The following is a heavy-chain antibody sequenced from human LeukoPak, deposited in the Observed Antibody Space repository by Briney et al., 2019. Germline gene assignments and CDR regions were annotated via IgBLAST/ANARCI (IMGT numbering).Heavy chain of an antibody. D-gene: IGHD3-10*01. CDR1: GGSISSGSYY. CDR3: ARGKRITMVRGVIAIGADY. Sequence: PSETLSLTCTVSGGSISSGSYYWSWIRQPAGKGLEWIGRIYTSGSTNYNPSLKSRVTISVDTSKNQFSLKLSSVTAADTAVYYCARGKRITMVRGVIAIGADYWGQGTLVTVSS. J-gene: IGHJ4*02. CDR2: IYTSGST. V-gene: IGHV4-61*02.